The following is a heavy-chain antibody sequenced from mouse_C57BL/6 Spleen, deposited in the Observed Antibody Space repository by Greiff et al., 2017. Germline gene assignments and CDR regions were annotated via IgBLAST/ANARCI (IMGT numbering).Heavy chain of an antibody. CDR2: IYPGSGNT. V-gene: IGHV1-76*01. CDR3: ARSYDGYLLYAMDY. Sequence: VQLQASGAELVRPGASVKLSCKASGYTFTDYYINWVKQRPGQGLEWIARIYPGSGNTYYNEKFKGKATLTAEKSSSTAYMQLSSLTSEDSAVYFCARSYDGYLLYAMDYWGQGTSVTVSS. CDR1: GYTFTDYY. D-gene: IGHD2-3*01. J-gene: IGHJ4*01.